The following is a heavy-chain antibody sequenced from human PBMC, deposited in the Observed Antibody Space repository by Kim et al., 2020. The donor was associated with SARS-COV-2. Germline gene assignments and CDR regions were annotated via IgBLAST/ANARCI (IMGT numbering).Heavy chain of an antibody. CDR3: ARDPDSSSWYYYYYYGMDV. CDR1: GFTFSSYG. V-gene: IGHV3-33*01. D-gene: IGHD6-13*01. CDR2: IWYDGSNK. J-gene: IGHJ6*02. Sequence: GGSLRLSCAASGFTFSSYGMHWVRQAPGKGLEWVAVIWYDGSNKYYADSVKGRFTISRDNSKNTLYLQMNSLRAEDTAVYYCARDPDSSSWYYYYYYGMDVWGQGTTVTVSS.